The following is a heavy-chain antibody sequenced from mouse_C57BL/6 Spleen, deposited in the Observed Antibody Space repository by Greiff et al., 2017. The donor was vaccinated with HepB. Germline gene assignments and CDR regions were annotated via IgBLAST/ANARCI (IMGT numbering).Heavy chain of an antibody. CDR2: IYPGSGST. Sequence: QVQLQQPGAELVKPGASVKMSCKASGYTFTSYWITWVKQRPGQGLEWIGDIYPGSGSTNYNEKFKSKATLTVDTSSSTAYMQRSSLTSEDAAGYYCARSGNYDEAMDYWGQGTSVTVSS. J-gene: IGHJ4*01. V-gene: IGHV1-55*01. D-gene: IGHD2-4*01. CDR3: ARSGNYDEAMDY. CDR1: GYTFTSYW.